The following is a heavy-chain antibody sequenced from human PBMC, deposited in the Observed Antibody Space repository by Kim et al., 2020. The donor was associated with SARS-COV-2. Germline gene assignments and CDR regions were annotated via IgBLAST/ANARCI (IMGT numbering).Heavy chain of an antibody. J-gene: IGHJ4*02. CDR1: GYTFTSYW. Sequence: GESLKISCRGSGYTFTSYWISWVRQMPGKGLEWMGRIDPRDSYINYNPSFQGHVTISADKSITTAYLQWSSLKASDTAMYYCVRHFTAETFGNAWYGYFDYWGQGALVTVSS. CDR3: VRHFTAETFGNAWYGYFDY. V-gene: IGHV5-10-1*01. CDR2: IDPRDSYI. D-gene: IGHD3-10*01.